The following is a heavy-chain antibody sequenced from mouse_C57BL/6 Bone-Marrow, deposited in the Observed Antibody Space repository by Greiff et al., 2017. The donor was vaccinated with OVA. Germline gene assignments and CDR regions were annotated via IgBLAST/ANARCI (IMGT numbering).Heavy chain of an antibody. CDR3: AKPLYSSSPYWYFDV. D-gene: IGHD1-1*01. J-gene: IGHJ1*03. Sequence: QVQLQQSGPELVKPGASVKISCKASGYTFTDYYINWVKQRPGQGLEWIGWIFPGSGSTYYNEKFKGKATLTVDNSSSTAYMLLSSLTSEDSAVLFCAKPLYSSSPYWYFDVWGTGTTVTVSS. CDR1: GYTFTDYY. CDR2: IFPGSGST. V-gene: IGHV1-75*01.